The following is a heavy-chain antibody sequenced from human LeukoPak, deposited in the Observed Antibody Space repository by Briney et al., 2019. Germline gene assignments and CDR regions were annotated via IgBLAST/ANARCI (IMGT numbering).Heavy chain of an antibody. CDR3: AKDSDEEGATSY. Sequence: GGSLRLSCAASGFPFSSYPLSWVRQTPRKGLEWVSAISGSGGATYYADSVKGRFTISRDNSKNTQYLQMNSLRAEDTAVYYCAKDSDEEGATSYWGQGTLVTVSS. CDR1: GFPFSSYP. V-gene: IGHV3-23*01. D-gene: IGHD1-26*01. J-gene: IGHJ4*02. CDR2: ISGSGGAT.